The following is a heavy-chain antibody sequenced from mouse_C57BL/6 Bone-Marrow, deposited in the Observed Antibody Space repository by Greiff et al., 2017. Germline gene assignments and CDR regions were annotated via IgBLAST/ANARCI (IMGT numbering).Heavy chain of an antibody. CDR3: APSYDGSSYVGAMDY. V-gene: IGHV1-26*01. J-gene: IGHJ4*01. Sequence: VQLQQSGPELVKPGASVKISCKASGYTFTDYYMNWVKQSHGNSLEWIGDINPNNGGTSYNQQFKGKATLTVDKSSSTAYMELRSLTSEDSAVYYCAPSYDGSSYVGAMDYWGQGTSVTVSS. D-gene: IGHD1-1*01. CDR1: GYTFTDYY. CDR2: INPNNGGT.